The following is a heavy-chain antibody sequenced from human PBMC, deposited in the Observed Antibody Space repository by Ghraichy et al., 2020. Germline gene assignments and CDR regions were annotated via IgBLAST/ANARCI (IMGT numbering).Heavy chain of an antibody. V-gene: IGHV2-5*02. D-gene: IGHD6-6*01. J-gene: IGHJ5*02. Sequence: SGPTLVKPTQTLTLTCTFSGFSLSTSGVGVGWIRQPPGKALEWLALIYWDDDKRYSPSLKSRLTITKDTSKNQVVLTMTNMDPVDTATYYCAHGSKYWGGSSSGWFDPWGQGTLVTVSS. CDR2: IYWDDDK. CDR3: AHGSKYWGGSSSGWFDP. CDR1: GFSLSTSGVG.